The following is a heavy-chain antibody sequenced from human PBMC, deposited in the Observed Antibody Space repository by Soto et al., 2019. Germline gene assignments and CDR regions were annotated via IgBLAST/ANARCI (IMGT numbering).Heavy chain of an antibody. CDR3: AKHQYDFWSGYYVD. CDR1: GYTFTSYG. V-gene: IGHV1-18*01. CDR2: ISAYSGNT. Sequence: ASVKVSCKASGYTFTSYGISWVRQAPGRGLEWMGWISAYSGNTNYAQKLQGRVTMTTDTSTSTAYMELRSLRSDDTAVYYCAKHQYDFWSGYYVDWGQGTLVTVSS. D-gene: IGHD3-3*01. J-gene: IGHJ4*02.